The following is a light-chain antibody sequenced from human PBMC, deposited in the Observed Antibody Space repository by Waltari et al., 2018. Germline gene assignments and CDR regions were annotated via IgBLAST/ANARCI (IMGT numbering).Light chain of an antibody. Sequence: DIQMTQSPSSLSASVGDRVTITCRESQSISTHLNWDQQKPGKAPKLLIYAASILQSGVPSSFSGSGSGTDFTLTISSLQPEDFATFYCQQSYSSPRTFCQWTKVEIK. CDR1: QSISTH. CDR3: QQSYSSPRT. V-gene: IGKV1-39*01. CDR2: AAS. J-gene: IGKJ1*01.